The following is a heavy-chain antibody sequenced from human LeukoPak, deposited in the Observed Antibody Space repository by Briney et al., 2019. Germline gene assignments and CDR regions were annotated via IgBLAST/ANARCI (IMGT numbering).Heavy chain of an antibody. J-gene: IGHJ5*02. CDR1: GYSFTSYW. CDR2: IYPGDSDT. V-gene: IGHV5-51*01. Sequence: GESLQISCKGSGYSFTSYWIGWVRQLPGKGLEWMGIIYPGDSDTRYSPSFQGQVTISADKSISTAYLQWSSLKASDTAMYYCARQRCSSTSCYSGWFDPWGQGTLVTVSS. D-gene: IGHD2-2*01. CDR3: ARQRCSSTSCYSGWFDP.